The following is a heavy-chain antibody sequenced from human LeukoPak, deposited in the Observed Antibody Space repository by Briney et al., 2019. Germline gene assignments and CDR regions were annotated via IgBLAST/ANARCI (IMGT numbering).Heavy chain of an antibody. CDR3: ARVTAMARNVGYYFDY. J-gene: IGHJ4*02. D-gene: IGHD5-18*01. CDR2: ISSSSSYI. CDR1: GFTFSSYS. V-gene: IGHV3-21*01. Sequence: GGSLRLSCAASGFTFSSYSMNWVRQAPGKGLELVSSISSSSSYIYYADSVKGRFTISRDNAKNSLYLQMNSLRAEDTAVYYCARVTAMARNVGYYFDYWGQGTLVTVSS.